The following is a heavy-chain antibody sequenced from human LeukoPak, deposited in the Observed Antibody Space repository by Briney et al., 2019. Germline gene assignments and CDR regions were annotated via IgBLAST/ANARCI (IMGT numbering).Heavy chain of an antibody. CDR3: ARDPTTVTKGFDI. CDR1: DDPFSSHY. V-gene: IGHV4-59*11. CDR2: ISYIGST. Sequence: SETLSLTCTVSDDPFSSHYWTWIRQPPGKGLEWIGYISYIGSTNYNPSLKSRVTISVDTSKNQFSLELSSVTAADTAVYYCARDPTTVTKGFDIWGQGTMITVSS. J-gene: IGHJ3*02. D-gene: IGHD4-17*01.